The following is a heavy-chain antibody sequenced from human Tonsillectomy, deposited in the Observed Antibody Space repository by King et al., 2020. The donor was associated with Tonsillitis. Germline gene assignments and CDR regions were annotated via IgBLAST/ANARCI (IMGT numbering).Heavy chain of an antibody. Sequence: LQLQESGSGLVKPSQTLSLTCAVSGGSIRSGGYSWNWIRQAPGQGLEWIGYSYHSGNTYYNPSLKSRVTISVDRSKNQFSLKLSSVTAADTAVYFCARTCDLDGYESYFDYWGQGTLVTVSS. CDR1: GGSIRSGGYS. V-gene: IGHV4-30-2*01. CDR3: ARTCDLDGYESYFDY. CDR2: SYHSGNT. J-gene: IGHJ4*02. D-gene: IGHD5-12*01.